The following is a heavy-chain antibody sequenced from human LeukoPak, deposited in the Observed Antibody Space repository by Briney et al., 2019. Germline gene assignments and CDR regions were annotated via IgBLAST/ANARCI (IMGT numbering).Heavy chain of an antibody. CDR2: ISAYNGNT. J-gene: IGHJ4*02. CDR1: GYIFTGYY. Sequence: ASVKVPCKASGYIFTGYYMHWVRQAPGQGLEWMGWISAYNGNTNYAQKLQGRVTTTTDTSTSTAYMELRSLRSDDTAVYYCARESQLDYWGQGTLVTVSS. CDR3: ARESQLDY. V-gene: IGHV1-18*01.